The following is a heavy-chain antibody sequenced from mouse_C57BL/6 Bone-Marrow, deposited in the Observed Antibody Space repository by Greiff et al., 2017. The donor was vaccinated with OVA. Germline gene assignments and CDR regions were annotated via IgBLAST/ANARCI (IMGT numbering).Heavy chain of an antibody. CDR2: INSDGSST. V-gene: IGHV5-16*01. Sequence: DVMLVEPEGGLVQPGSSMKLSCTASGFTFSDYYMAWVRQVPEKGLEWVANINSDGSSTYYLDSLKSRFIISRDNATNILYLQMSSLQSEDSATYYCAGEAAAVVADWYFDVWGTGTTVTVSS. CDR3: AGEAAAVVADWYFDV. D-gene: IGHD1-1*01. J-gene: IGHJ1*03. CDR1: GFTFSDYY.